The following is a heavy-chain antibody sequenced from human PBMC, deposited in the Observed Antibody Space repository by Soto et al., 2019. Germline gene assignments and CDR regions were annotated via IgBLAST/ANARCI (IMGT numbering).Heavy chain of an antibody. CDR3: ARIGFVGEGDF. J-gene: IGHJ4*02. V-gene: IGHV3-74*01. Sequence: LRLSCATSGFTFSRFWIHWVRQAPGEGLVWVSRISGDGTHTDYAESVKGRFTISRDFARNTVSLQMNSLRAEDSAVYYRARIGFVGEGDFWGQGIQVTV. D-gene: IGHD3-16*01. CDR2: ISGDGTHT. CDR1: GFTFSRFW.